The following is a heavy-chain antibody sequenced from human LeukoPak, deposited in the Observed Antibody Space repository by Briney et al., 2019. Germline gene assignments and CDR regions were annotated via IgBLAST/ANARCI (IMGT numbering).Heavy chain of an antibody. V-gene: IGHV4-4*02. Sequence: SGTLSLTCAVSGGSISSSNWWSWVRQPPGKGLEWIGEIYHSGSTNYNPSLKSRVTILVDTSKNQFSLKLSSVTDADTAVYYCARVRRSLNWFDSWGQGTLVTVSS. J-gene: IGHJ5*01. CDR1: GGSISSSNW. CDR3: ARVRRSLNWFDS. D-gene: IGHD3-3*01. CDR2: IYHSGST.